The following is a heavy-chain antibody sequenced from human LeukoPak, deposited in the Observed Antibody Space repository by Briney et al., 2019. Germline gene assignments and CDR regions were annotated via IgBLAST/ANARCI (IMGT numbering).Heavy chain of an antibody. D-gene: IGHD1-1*01. Sequence: GGSLRLSCAASGFTFSSYEMNWVRQAPGKGLEWVSYISSSGSTIYFADSVKGRFTISRDNAKNSLYLQMNSLRAEDTAVYYCASHTRGVLDYWGQGTLVTVSS. J-gene: IGHJ4*02. V-gene: IGHV3-48*03. CDR2: ISSSGSTI. CDR1: GFTFSSYE. CDR3: ASHTRGVLDY.